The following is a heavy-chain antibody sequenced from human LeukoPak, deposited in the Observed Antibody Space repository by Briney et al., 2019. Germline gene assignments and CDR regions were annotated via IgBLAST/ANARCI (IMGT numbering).Heavy chain of an antibody. CDR3: AKDYRSGYSSSWFVGYYFDY. CDR2: ISSSSSYI. J-gene: IGHJ4*02. CDR1: GFTFSSYS. D-gene: IGHD6-13*01. V-gene: IGHV3-21*04. Sequence: GGSLTLSCAASGFTFSSYSMNWVRQAPGKGLEWVSSISSSSSYIYYADSVKGRFTISRDNAKNSLYLQMNSLRAEDTAVYYCAKDYRSGYSSSWFVGYYFDYWGQGTLVTVSS.